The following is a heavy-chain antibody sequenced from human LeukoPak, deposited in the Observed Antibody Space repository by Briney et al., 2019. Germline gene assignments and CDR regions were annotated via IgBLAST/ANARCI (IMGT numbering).Heavy chain of an antibody. CDR1: GFTFSSFS. Sequence: GGSLRLSCAASGFTFSSFSMNWVRQAPGKGLEWVSSISSSSSYIYYADSVKGRFTISRDNAKNSLYLQMNSLRAEDTAAYYCARDREGATFSAFDIWGQGTMVTVSS. V-gene: IGHV3-21*01. J-gene: IGHJ3*02. CDR2: ISSSSSYI. CDR3: ARDREGATFSAFDI. D-gene: IGHD1-26*01.